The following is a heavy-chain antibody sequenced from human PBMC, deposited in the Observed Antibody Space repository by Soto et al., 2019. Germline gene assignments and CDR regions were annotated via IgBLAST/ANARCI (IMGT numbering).Heavy chain of an antibody. CDR2: INHRGSL. CDR3: ARELPQRQGRNMDV. CDR1: GGSMTTGDQY. Sequence: SETLSLTCTVTGGSMTTGDQYWTWIRHRPGEGLEWFGYINHRGSLYYNPSLESRVSMSVDTSKDQFSLNLSSVTAADTAVYYCARELPQRQGRNMDVWGQGTTVTVSS. V-gene: IGHV4-31*03. D-gene: IGHD1-1*01. J-gene: IGHJ6*02.